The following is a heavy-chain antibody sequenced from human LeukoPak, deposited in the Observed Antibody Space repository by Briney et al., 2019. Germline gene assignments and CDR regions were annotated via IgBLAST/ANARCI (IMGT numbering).Heavy chain of an antibody. CDR2: IYHSGST. J-gene: IGHJ3*02. Sequence: PSGTLSLTCAVSGDSIGSSYWWSWVRQPPGKGLEWIGEIYHSGSTNYNPSLNSRVTISVDKSKNQFSLKLSSVTAADTAVYYCARAGRRTFAFDIWGQGTMVTVSS. V-gene: IGHV4-4*02. D-gene: IGHD1-26*01. CDR3: ARAGRRTFAFDI. CDR1: GDSIGSSYW.